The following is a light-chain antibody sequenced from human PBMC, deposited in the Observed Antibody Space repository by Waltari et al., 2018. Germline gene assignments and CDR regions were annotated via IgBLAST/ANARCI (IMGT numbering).Light chain of an antibody. CDR1: QTVLYTSNKKNY. CDR3: QQYFNTPYT. J-gene: IGKJ2*01. CDR2: LAS. V-gene: IGKV4-1*01. Sequence: DIVMTQSPDSLTVSLGERATINCKSNQTVLYTSNKKNYLGWYQQRPGKPPKLLIYLASTRESGVPDRFSGSGSGTDFTLTISSLHAEDVAVYYCQQYFNTPYTFGPGTKLEIK.